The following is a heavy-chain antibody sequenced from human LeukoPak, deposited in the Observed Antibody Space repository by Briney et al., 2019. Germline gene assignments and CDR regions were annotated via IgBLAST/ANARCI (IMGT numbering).Heavy chain of an antibody. CDR3: ARGRRSSSTPFDY. CDR2: IYYSGST. V-gene: IGHV4-61*01. Sequence: SETLSLTCTVSGGSISSSSYYWSWIRQPPGKGLEWIGYIYYSGSTNYNPSLESRVTISVDTSKNQFSLKLSSVTAADTAVYYCARGRRSSSTPFDYWGQGTLVTVSS. CDR1: GGSISSSSYY. J-gene: IGHJ4*02. D-gene: IGHD6-6*01.